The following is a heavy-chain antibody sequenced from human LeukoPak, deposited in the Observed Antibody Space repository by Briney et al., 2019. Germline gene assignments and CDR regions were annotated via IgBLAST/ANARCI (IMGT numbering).Heavy chain of an antibody. D-gene: IGHD1-1*01. CDR3: ARDLGGTTCY. CDR2: ISSSSSYI. Sequence: PGGSLRLSGAASGFTFSSYSMNWVRQAPGKGLEWVSSISSSSSYIYYADSVKGRFTISRDNAKNPLYLQMNSLRAEDTAVYYCARDLGGTTCYWGHGALVTVSS. J-gene: IGHJ4*01. V-gene: IGHV3-21*01. CDR1: GFTFSSYS.